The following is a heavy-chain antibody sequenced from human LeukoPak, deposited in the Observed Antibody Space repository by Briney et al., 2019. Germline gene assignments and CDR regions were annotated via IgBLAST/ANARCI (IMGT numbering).Heavy chain of an antibody. CDR2: IYTSGST. J-gene: IGHJ4*02. CDR3: ARDLYSSSWYGTFDY. D-gene: IGHD6-13*01. V-gene: IGHV4-4*07. CDR1: GGSISSYY. Sequence: SETLSLTCTVSGGSISSYYWSWIRQPAGKGLEWIGHIYTSGSTNYNPSLKSRVTMSVDTSTNQFSLKLSSVTAVDTAIYYCARDLYSSSWYGTFDYWGQGTLVTVSS.